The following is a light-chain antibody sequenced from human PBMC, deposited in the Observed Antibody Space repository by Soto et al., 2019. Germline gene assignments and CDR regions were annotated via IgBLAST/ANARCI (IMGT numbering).Light chain of an antibody. J-gene: IGKJ1*01. CDR3: QTYSNWPPWT. CDR2: RAS. V-gene: IGKV3-15*01. Sequence: EILLTQSPDTVSVSPGETATLSCRASQSLSSNLAWYQQKPGQAPRLLIFRASTRATGIPARFSATGSGTDFTLTISRPQSEDCAVYYCQTYSNWPPWTFGPGTKVDIK. CDR1: QSLSSN.